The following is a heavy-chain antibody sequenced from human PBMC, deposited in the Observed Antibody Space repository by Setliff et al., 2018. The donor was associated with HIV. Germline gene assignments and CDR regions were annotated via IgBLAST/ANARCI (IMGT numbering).Heavy chain of an antibody. Sequence: ASVKVSCKASGHTFTSYDINWVRQATGRGLEWMGWMNPNSGNTGYAQKFQGRVTMTRNTSISTAYMELSSLRSEDSAVYYCASSWSRVLYYGLDVWGQGTTVTVSS. J-gene: IGHJ6*02. CDR2: MNPNSGNT. CDR3: ASSWSRVLYYGLDV. CDR1: GHTFTSYD. V-gene: IGHV1-8*01. D-gene: IGHD6-13*01.